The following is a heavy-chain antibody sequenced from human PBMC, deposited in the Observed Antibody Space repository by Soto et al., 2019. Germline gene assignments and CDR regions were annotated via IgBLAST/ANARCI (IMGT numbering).Heavy chain of an antibody. D-gene: IGHD3-10*01. CDR2: IYKSGST. CDR1: GGFISSSPHY. CDR3: ARVGRYYGSGSSAGNWFDP. V-gene: IGHV4-39*07. J-gene: IGHJ5*02. Sequence: SETLSLTCSVAGGFISSSPHYWGWVRQPPGKGLEWIGNIYKSGSTYYNPSLKSRVTISVDTSKNQFSLKLSSVTAADTAVYYCARVGRYYGSGSSAGNWFDPWGQGTLVTVSS.